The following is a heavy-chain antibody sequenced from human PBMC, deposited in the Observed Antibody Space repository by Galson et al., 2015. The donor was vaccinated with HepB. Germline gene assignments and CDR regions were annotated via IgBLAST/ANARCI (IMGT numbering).Heavy chain of an antibody. Sequence: SLRLSCAASGFTFSSYGMHWVRQAPGKGLEWVAVIWYDGSNKYYADSVKGRFTISRDNSKNTLYLQMNSLRAEDTAVYYCAREYGETQPPYYYYYGMDVWGQGTTVTVSS. V-gene: IGHV3-33*01. CDR3: AREYGETQPPYYYYYGMDV. D-gene: IGHD4-17*01. CDR2: IWYDGSNK. CDR1: GFTFSSYG. J-gene: IGHJ6*02.